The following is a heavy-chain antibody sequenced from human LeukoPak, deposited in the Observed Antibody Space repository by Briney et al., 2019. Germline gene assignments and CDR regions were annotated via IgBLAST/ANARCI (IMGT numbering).Heavy chain of an antibody. CDR2: ISSNGGST. V-gene: IGHV3-64*01. Sequence: GGSLRLSCAASGFTFSSYAMHWVRQAPGKGLEYVSAISSNGGSTYYANSVKGRFTISRDNSKNTLYLQMGSLRAEDMAVYYCARQPIKEDAFDIWGQGTMVTVSS. CDR3: ARQPIKEDAFDI. J-gene: IGHJ3*02. CDR1: GFTFSSYA. D-gene: IGHD5-12*01.